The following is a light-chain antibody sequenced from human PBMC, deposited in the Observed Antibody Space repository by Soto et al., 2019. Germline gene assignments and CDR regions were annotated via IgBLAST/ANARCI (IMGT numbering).Light chain of an antibody. V-gene: IGLV1-40*01. Sequence: QSVLTQPPSVSGAPGQRVIISCTGSSSNIGAGYDVHWYQQLPGTAPRLLIYDNNNRPSGVPARFSVSKSDTSASLAITGLQPEDEADYYCCSYAGSSTRVFGGGTKLTVL. J-gene: IGLJ3*02. CDR3: CSYAGSSTRV. CDR2: DNN. CDR1: SSNIGAGYD.